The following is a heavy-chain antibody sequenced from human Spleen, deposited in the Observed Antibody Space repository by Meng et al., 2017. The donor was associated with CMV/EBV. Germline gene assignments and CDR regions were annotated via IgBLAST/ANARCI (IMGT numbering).Heavy chain of an antibody. Sequence: GGSLRLSCAASGFTFSSYAMNWVRQAPGKGLEWVSSISSSRSYIYYADSVKGRFTISRDNAKNSLYLQMNSLRAEDTAVYYCARDWGGVFEVTSWASHTYYYGMDVWGQGTTVTVSS. J-gene: IGHJ6*02. CDR2: ISSSRSYI. CDR3: ARDWGGVFEVTSWASHTYYYGMDV. D-gene: IGHD2-2*01. V-gene: IGHV3-21*01. CDR1: GFTFSSYA.